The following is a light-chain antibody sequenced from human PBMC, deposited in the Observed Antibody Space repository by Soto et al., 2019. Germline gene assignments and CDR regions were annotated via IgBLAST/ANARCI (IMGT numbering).Light chain of an antibody. CDR1: QSVSSSY. CDR2: GAS. Sequence: EIVLTQSPGTLSLSPGEKATLSCRASQSVSSSYLAWYQQKPGQAPRLLIYGASSRATGITDRFSGSGSGTDFTLTISRLEPEDFAVYYCQQYSSGGLTFGGGTKVEIK. V-gene: IGKV3-20*01. CDR3: QQYSSGGLT. J-gene: IGKJ4*01.